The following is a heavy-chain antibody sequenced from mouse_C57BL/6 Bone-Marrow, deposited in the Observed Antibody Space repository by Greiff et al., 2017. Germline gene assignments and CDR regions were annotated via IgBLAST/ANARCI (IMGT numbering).Heavy chain of an antibody. V-gene: IGHV1-81*01. CDR2: IYTRSGNT. Sequence: QVQLQQSGAELARPGASVKLSCKASGYTFTSYGISWVKQRTGQGLEWIGEIYTRSGNTYYNEKFKGKATLTADQSSSTAYMALRSLTSEDSSVYFCAGDSFAYWGQGTLVTVSA. CDR3: AGDSFAY. J-gene: IGHJ3*01. CDR1: GYTFTSYG.